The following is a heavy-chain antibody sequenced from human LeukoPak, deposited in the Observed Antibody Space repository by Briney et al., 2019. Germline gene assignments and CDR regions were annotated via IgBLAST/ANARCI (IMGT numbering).Heavy chain of an antibody. V-gene: IGHV1-69*06. J-gene: IGHJ6*03. CDR2: IIPIFGTA. CDR3: ASRADKQLLPFRPYYYYMDV. Sequence: SVKVSCKASGYTFTSYAISWVRQAPGQGLEWMGGIIPIFGTANCAQKFQGRVTITADKSTSTAYMELSSLRSEDTAVYYCASRADKQLLPFRPYYYYMDVWGKGTTVTVSS. D-gene: IGHD6-13*01. CDR1: GYTFTSYA.